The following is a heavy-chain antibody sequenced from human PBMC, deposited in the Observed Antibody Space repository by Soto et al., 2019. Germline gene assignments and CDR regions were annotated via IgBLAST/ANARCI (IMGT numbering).Heavy chain of an antibody. CDR2: INPSGGST. D-gene: IGHD3-10*01. CDR1: GYTFTSSY. J-gene: IGHJ6*02. V-gene: IGHV1-46*01. CDR3: ARDRLERITMVRGVIRRVDYYYGMDV. Sequence: ASVKVSCKASGYTFTSSYMHWVRQAPGQGLEWMGIINPSGGSTSYAQKFQGRVTMTRDTSTSTVYMELSSLRSEDTAVYYCARDRLERITMVRGVIRRVDYYYGMDVWGQGTTVTVSS.